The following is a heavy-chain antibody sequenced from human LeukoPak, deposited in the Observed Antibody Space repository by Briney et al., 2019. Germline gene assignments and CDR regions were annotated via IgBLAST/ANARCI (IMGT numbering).Heavy chain of an antibody. J-gene: IGHJ4*02. D-gene: IGHD2-15*01. Sequence: PGGSPRLSCAASGFTFSYYWMHWVRQAPGKGLVWVSRMNSDGSSTSYADSVKGRFTISRDNARNTLYLQMNSLRAEDTAVYYCARGFGCSGGNCSPRAFDYWGQGTLVTASS. CDR3: ARGFGCSGGNCSPRAFDY. CDR2: MNSDGSST. V-gene: IGHV3-74*01. CDR1: GFTFSYYW.